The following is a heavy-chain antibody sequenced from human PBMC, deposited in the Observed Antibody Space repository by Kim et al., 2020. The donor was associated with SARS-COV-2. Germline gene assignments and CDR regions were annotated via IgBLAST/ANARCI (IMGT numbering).Heavy chain of an antibody. CDR1: GGSISSYY. CDR3: ARGGGGSGWFDY. J-gene: IGHJ4*02. CDR2: IYYSGST. Sequence: SETLSLTCTVSGGSISSYYWSWIRQPPGKGLEWIGYIYYSGSTNYNPSLKSRVTISVDTSKNQFSLKLSSVTAEDTAVYYCARGGGGSGWFDYWGQGTLVTVSS. D-gene: IGHD6-19*01. V-gene: IGHV4-59*13.